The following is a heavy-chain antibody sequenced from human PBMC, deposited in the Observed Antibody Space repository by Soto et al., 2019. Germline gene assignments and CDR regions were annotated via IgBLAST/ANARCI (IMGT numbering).Heavy chain of an antibody. V-gene: IGHV3-23*01. J-gene: IGHJ4*02. Sequence: GGSLRLSCAASGFTFSSYAMSWGRQAPWKGLEWVSVSDSAGRTYYADSVKGRFTISRDNSKNTLYLQMNSLRAEDTAVYYCAKGSGSSGFFGFDYWGQGTLVTVSS. D-gene: IGHD5-12*01. CDR1: GFTFSSYA. CDR3: AKGSGSSGFFGFDY. CDR2: SDSAGRT.